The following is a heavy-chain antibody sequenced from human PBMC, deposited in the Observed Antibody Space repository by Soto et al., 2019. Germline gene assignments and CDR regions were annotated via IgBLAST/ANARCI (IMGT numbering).Heavy chain of an antibody. CDR1: GFTFSTFL. CDR2: IASGGAT. CDR3: AIDYPSPFGVWSGFDT. V-gene: IGHV3-23*01. J-gene: IGHJ4*02. D-gene: IGHD3-3*01. Sequence: DVQLLESGGSLVQPGGSLRLSCAASGFTFSTFLMNWVRQAPGKGLDWVSGIASGGATSYAHSVKGRFTISRDNTKHTLYLQMDSLKAEDTAIYYSAIDYPSPFGVWSGFDTWGQGALVTVSP.